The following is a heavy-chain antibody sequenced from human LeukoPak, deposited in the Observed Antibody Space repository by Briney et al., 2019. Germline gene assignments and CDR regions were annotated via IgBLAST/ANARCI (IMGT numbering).Heavy chain of an antibody. D-gene: IGHD3-22*01. CDR3: ARNGYYDSSGYEVY. J-gene: IGHJ4*02. CDR1: GYTFTSYG. V-gene: IGHV1-18*01. CDR2: ISAYNGNT. Sequence: GASVKVSCKASGYTFTSYGISWVRQAPGQGLEWMGWISAYNGNTNYAQKLQGRVTMTTDTSTSTAYMELRSLRSDDTAVYYCARNGYYDSSGYEVYWGQGTLVTVSS.